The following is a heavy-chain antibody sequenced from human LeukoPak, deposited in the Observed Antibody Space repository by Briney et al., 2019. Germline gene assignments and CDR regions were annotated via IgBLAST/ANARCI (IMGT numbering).Heavy chain of an antibody. CDR2: IYSGGST. CDR1: GFTVSSNY. V-gene: IGHV3-53*01. J-gene: IGHJ6*03. Sequence: GGSLRLSCAAFGFTVSSNYMSWVRQAPGKGLEWVSVIYSGGSTYYADSVKGRFTISRDNSKNTLSLQMNGLRPEDTAVYYCAKSWGSTRPYYNYMDVWGKGTTVTVSS. CDR3: AKSWGSTRPYYNYMDV. D-gene: IGHD1-26*01.